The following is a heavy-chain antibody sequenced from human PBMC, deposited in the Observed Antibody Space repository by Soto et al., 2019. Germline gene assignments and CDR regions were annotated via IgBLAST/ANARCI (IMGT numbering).Heavy chain of an antibody. CDR1: GYTFTSYV. V-gene: IGHV1-3*01. D-gene: IGHD3-22*01. Sequence: ASVKVSCKASGYTFTSYVMHWVRQAPGQRFEWMGWINAGNGNTKYSQKFQGRVTITRDTSASTAYMELSSLRSEDTAVYYCARAYYDSSGYPHPRFDYWGQGTLVTVSS. CDR3: ARAYYDSSGYPHPRFDY. J-gene: IGHJ4*02. CDR2: INAGNGNT.